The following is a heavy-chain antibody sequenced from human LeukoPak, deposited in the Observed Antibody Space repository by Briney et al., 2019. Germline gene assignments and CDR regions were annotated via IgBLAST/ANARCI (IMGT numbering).Heavy chain of an antibody. CDR1: GFTFSSYW. Sequence: PGGSLRLSCAASGFTFSSYWMHWVRQAPGKGLVWVSRIKSDGSSTSYADSVKGRFTISRDNAKNSLYLQMNSLRAEDTALYHCAKTLAASLYGMDVWGQGTTVTVSS. J-gene: IGHJ6*02. V-gene: IGHV3-74*01. CDR3: AKTLAASLYGMDV. CDR2: IKSDGSST. D-gene: IGHD3-16*01.